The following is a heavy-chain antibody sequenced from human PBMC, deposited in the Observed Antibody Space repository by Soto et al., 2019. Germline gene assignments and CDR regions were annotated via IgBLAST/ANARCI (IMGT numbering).Heavy chain of an antibody. J-gene: IGHJ6*03. CDR1: GFTFSSYD. CDR3: ARGWLATGGSLSYMDV. D-gene: IGHD6-13*01. CDR2: IGTAGDT. Sequence: EVQLVESGGGLVQPGGSLSLSCAASGFTFSSYDMHWVRQATGKGLEWVSAIGTAGDTYYPGSVKGRFTISRENAKNSLYLQMNSLRAGDTALYYCARGWLATGGSLSYMDVWGKGTTVTVSS. V-gene: IGHV3-13*01.